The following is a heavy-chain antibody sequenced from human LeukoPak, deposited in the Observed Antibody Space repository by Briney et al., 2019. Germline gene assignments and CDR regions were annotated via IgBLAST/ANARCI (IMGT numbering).Heavy chain of an antibody. Sequence: GASVKVSCKASGGTFSSYAISWVRQAPGQGLEWMGGIIPIFGTANYAQKFQGRVTITADESTSTAYMELSSLRAEDTAVYYCARDRWELLSNSYHYCGLDVWGQGTTVTVSS. J-gene: IGHJ6*02. V-gene: IGHV1-69*13. CDR2: IIPIFGTA. CDR3: ARDRWELLSNSYHYCGLDV. D-gene: IGHD2-15*01. CDR1: GGTFSSYA.